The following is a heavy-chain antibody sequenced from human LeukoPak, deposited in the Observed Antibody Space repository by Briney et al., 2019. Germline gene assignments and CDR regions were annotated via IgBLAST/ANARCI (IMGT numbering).Heavy chain of an antibody. D-gene: IGHD2-15*01. CDR2: MSGSGDTA. CDR1: GFSFNNYA. CDR3: AKDGRGYCSGGSCSY. J-gene: IGHJ4*02. V-gene: IGHV3-23*01. Sequence: GGSLRLSCAASGFSFNNYAMNWVRQAPGKGLEWVTSMSGSGDTAYYADSVKGRFTISRDNSKNTLYLQMNSLRAEDTAVYYCAKDGRGYCSGGSCSYWGQGTLVTVSS.